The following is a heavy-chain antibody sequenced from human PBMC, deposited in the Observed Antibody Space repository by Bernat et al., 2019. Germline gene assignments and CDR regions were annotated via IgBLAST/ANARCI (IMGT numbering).Heavy chain of an antibody. CDR1: GFTFSDYY. J-gene: IGHJ4*02. V-gene: IGHV3-11*06. Sequence: QVQLVESGGGLVKPGESLRLSCAASGFTFSDYYMSWIRQAPGKGLEWVSYISSSSSYTNYADSVKGRFTISRDNAKNSLYLQMNSLRAEDTAVYYCARDLRDGYNYDYWGQGTLVTVSS. CDR2: ISSSSSYT. D-gene: IGHD5-24*01. CDR3: ARDLRDGYNYDY.